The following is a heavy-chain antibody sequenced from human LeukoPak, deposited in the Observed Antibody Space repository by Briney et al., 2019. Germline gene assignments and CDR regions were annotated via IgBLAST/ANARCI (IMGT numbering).Heavy chain of an antibody. CDR3: ARDRYYDYVWGSDAFDI. D-gene: IGHD3-16*01. J-gene: IGHJ3*02. V-gene: IGHV3-23*01. Sequence: GGSLRLSCAASGFTFSSYAMSWVRQAPGKGLEWVSAISGSGGSTYYADSVKGRFTISRDNSKNTLYLQMNSLRAEDTAVYYCARDRYYDYVWGSDAFDIWGQGTMVTVSS. CDR1: GFTFSSYA. CDR2: ISGSGGST.